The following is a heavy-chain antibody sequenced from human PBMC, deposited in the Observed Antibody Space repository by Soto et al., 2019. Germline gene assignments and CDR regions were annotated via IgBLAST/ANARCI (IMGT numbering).Heavy chain of an antibody. D-gene: IGHD3-22*01. CDR2: ISSSSSYI. J-gene: IGHJ4*02. Sequence: PGGSLRLSCAASGFTFSSYSMNWVRQAPGKGLEWVSSISSSSSYIYYADSVKGRFTISRDNAKNSLYLQMNSLRAEDTAVYYCARDLGYYDSSGYYYWGQGTLVTVSS. V-gene: IGHV3-21*01. CDR3: ARDLGYYDSSGYYY. CDR1: GFTFSSYS.